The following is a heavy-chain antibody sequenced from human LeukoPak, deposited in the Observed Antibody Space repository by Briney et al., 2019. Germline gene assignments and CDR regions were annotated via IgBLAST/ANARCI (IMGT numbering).Heavy chain of an antibody. CDR3: AREVVAATHWFDP. D-gene: IGHD2-15*01. J-gene: IGHJ5*02. Sequence: SETLSLXCTVSGGSISSYYWSWSRQPPGKGLEWIGYIYYSGSTNYNPSLKSRVTISVDTSKNQFSLKLSSVTAADTAVYYCAREVVAATHWFDPWGQGTLVTVSS. CDR2: IYYSGST. V-gene: IGHV4-59*01. CDR1: GGSISSYY.